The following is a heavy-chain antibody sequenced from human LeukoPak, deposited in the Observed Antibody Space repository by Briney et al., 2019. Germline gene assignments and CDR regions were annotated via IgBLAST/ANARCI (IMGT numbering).Heavy chain of an antibody. CDR2: GSDIGGT. Sequence: SETLSLTCAVFGGSLNGHYWRWIRQSPGKGLEWIGEGSDIGGTKFNPSLKSRVSISADTSKNQFSLKLTSMTAADTAVYYCAKNGQSGFSFDPWGQGTVVTVSS. J-gene: IGHJ5*02. D-gene: IGHD3-3*01. V-gene: IGHV4-34*01. CDR1: GGSLNGHY. CDR3: AKNGQSGFSFDP.